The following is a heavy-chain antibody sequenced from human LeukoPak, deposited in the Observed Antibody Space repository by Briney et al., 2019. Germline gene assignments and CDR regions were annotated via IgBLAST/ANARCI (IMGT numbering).Heavy chain of an antibody. D-gene: IGHD2-8*01. CDR1: GFTFSSYA. CDR3: ARVECTDGSCYTFDY. V-gene: IGHV4-39*07. Sequence: PGGSLRLSCAASGFTFSSYAVHWVRQAPGKGLEWIGGIHYSGSTYFSPSLKSRVTISVDTSKSQFSLKLRSVTAADTAVYYCARVECTDGSCYTFDYWGQGTLVIVSS. CDR2: IHYSGST. J-gene: IGHJ4*02.